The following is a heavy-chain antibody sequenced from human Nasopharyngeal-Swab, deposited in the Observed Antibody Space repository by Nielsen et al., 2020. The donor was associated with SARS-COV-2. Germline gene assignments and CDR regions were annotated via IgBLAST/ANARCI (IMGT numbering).Heavy chain of an antibody. CDR3: ARARKAIYYYGSGIYYKGGVNWFDP. V-gene: IGHV1-46*01. Sequence: WVRQAPGQGLEWMGKINPSGGSTSYAQKFQGRVTMTRDTSTSTVYMELSSLRSEDTAVYYCARARKAIYYYGSGIYYKGGVNWFDPWGQGTLVTVSS. D-gene: IGHD3-10*01. CDR2: INPSGGST. J-gene: IGHJ5*02.